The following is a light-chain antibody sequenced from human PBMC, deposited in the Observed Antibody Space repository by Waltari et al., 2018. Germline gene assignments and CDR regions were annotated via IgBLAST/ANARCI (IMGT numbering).Light chain of an antibody. CDR3: CSTSGRSNSVL. V-gene: IGLV2-11*01. CDR2: DVV. Sequence: QSALTQPRSVSGSPGQSVIISCSGTSNDIGDYNFVSWYRQYPGKAPKLIIYDVVQRPSGFPHRFSASKSGNTASLNISGLQVEDEATYFCCSTSGRSNSVLFGGGTELTVL. CDR1: SNDIGDYNF. J-gene: IGLJ2*01.